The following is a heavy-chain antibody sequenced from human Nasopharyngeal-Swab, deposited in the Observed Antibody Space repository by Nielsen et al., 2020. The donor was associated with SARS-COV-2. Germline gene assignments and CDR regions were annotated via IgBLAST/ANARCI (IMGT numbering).Heavy chain of an antibody. J-gene: IGHJ3*02. V-gene: IGHV3-74*01. CDR1: GFTFSNYW. Sequence: LSLTCAASGFTFSNYWIHWVRQTPGKGLLWVSRINTDASRTSYADSVKGRFTISRDNAKNTVYLQMNSLRGEDTAVYYCTRVDVHDAFDMWGQGTMVTVSS. CDR3: TRVDVHDAFDM. D-gene: IGHD3-16*01. CDR2: INTDASRT.